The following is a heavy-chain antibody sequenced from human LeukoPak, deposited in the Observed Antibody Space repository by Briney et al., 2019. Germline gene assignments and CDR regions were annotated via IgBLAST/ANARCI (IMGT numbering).Heavy chain of an antibody. Sequence: PGGSLRLSCAASGFTFSSYAMSWVRQAPGKGLEWVSAISNSGSFTYFADAVKGRFTISRDNSKNTLYLQMDSLRAEDTAVYYCAKVPSYAYDSSGSDFDYWGQGTLVTVSS. CDR2: ISNSGSFT. D-gene: IGHD3-22*01. CDR3: AKVPSYAYDSSGSDFDY. CDR1: GFTFSSYA. V-gene: IGHV3-23*01. J-gene: IGHJ4*02.